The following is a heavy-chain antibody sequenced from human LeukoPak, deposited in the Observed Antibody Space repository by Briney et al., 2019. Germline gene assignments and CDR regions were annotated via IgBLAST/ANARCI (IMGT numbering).Heavy chain of an antibody. V-gene: IGHV4-39*01. D-gene: IGHD6-6*01. CDR2: IYYSGST. CDR1: GGSISSSSYY. Sequence: PSETLSLTCTVSGGSISSSSYYWGWIRQPPGKGLEWIGSIYYSGSTYYNPSLKSRVTISVDTSKNQFSLKLSSVTAADTAVYYCARNPPGYSSSSGTGYWGQGTLVTVSS. J-gene: IGHJ4*02. CDR3: ARNPPGYSSSSGTGY.